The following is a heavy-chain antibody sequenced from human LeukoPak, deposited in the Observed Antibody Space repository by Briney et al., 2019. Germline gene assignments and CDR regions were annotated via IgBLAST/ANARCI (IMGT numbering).Heavy chain of an antibody. J-gene: IGHJ6*03. CDR2: IYTSGST. D-gene: IGHD4-17*01. Sequence: PGGSLRLSCAASGFTFSNAWMSWIRQPAGKGLEWIGRIYTSGSTNYNPSLKSRVTMSVDTSKNQFSLKLSSVTAADTAVYYCARDHYGDYDYYYYYYMDVWGKGTTVTVSS. V-gene: IGHV4-4*07. CDR3: ARDHYGDYDYYYYYYMDV. CDR1: GFTFSNAW.